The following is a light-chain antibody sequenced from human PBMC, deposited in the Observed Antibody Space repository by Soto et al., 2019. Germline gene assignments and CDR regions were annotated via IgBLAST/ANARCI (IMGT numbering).Light chain of an antibody. V-gene: IGKV1-5*01. Sequence: DIQLTQSPSTLSASIGDRVTITCRASRSINRWLAWYQQKPGKAPKLLIYDASSLESGVPSRFSGSGSGTDFTLTITSLQPDDFATYYCQHPRWTFGQGTKVEIK. CDR3: QHPRWT. J-gene: IGKJ1*01. CDR1: RSINRW. CDR2: DAS.